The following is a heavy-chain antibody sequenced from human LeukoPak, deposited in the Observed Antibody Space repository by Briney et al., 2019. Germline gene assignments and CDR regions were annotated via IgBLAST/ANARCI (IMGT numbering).Heavy chain of an antibody. CDR3: ASWGQLPEYYYDSSGYYFDY. D-gene: IGHD3-22*01. J-gene: IGHJ4*02. V-gene: IGHV4-39*07. CDR1: GGSISSSSYY. Sequence: SETLSLTCTVSGGSISSSSYYWGWIRQPPGKGLEWIGSIYYSGSTYYNPSLKSGVTISVNTSTNQFSLKLSSVTAADTAVYYCASWGQLPEYYYDSSGYYFDYWGQGTLVTVSS. CDR2: IYYSGST.